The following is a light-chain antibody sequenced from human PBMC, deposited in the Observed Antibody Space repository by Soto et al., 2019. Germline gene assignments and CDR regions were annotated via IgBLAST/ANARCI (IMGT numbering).Light chain of an antibody. V-gene: IGKV3-20*01. CDR1: QSVSSNY. J-gene: IGKJ1*01. CDR3: QQYISSPRT. Sequence: EIVVTLSPGTLSLSPRERAPLSCRGSQSVSSNYLAWYQQKPGQAPRLLIYGASSRATGIPDRFSGSGSGTDFTLTISRLEPEDFAVYYCQQYISSPRTFGQGTKVDIK. CDR2: GAS.